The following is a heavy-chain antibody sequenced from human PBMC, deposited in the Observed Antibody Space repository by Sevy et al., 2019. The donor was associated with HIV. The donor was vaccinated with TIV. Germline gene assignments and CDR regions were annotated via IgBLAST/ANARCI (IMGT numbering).Heavy chain of an antibody. J-gene: IGHJ4*02. Sequence: RGCLRLSCAASGFTFSSYSMNWVRQAPGKGLERVSYISSSSSTIYYADSVKGRFTISRDNAKNSLYLQMNSLRAEDTAVYYCSRERKGHTAMAVDYWGQGTLVVVSS. D-gene: IGHD5-18*01. CDR2: ISSSSSTI. CDR1: GFTFSSYS. CDR3: SRERKGHTAMAVDY. V-gene: IGHV3-48*01.